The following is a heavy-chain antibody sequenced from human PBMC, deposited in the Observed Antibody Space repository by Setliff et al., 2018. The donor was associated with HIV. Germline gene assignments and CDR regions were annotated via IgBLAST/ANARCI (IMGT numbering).Heavy chain of an antibody. CDR2: ISSTGSYT. CDR3: AREIRTVYTGGHYFYGIDV. CDR1: GFTFRDYY. D-gene: IGHD3-16*01. V-gene: IGHV3-11*06. J-gene: IGHJ6*02. Sequence: PGGSLRLSCAASGFTFRDYYMSWIRQAPGKGLEWVSYISSTGSYTNYADSVKGRLTISRENARNSLYLQMNSLRAGDTAVYYCAREIRTVYTGGHYFYGIDVWGQGTAVTVSS.